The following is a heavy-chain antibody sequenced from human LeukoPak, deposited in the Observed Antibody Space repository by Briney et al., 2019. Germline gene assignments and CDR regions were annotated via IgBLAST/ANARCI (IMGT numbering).Heavy chain of an antibody. J-gene: IGHJ4*02. D-gene: IGHD2-21*02. Sequence: SETLSLTCAVSGGSISSSNWRSWVRQPPGKGLEWIGEVYHSGSTNYNPSLKSRVTISVDKSKNQFYLMLSSVTAADTAVYYCARGPPYIVVVTAIGFFDYWGQGTLVTVSS. CDR2: VYHSGST. CDR3: ARGPPYIVVVTAIGFFDY. V-gene: IGHV4-4*02. CDR1: GGSISSSNW.